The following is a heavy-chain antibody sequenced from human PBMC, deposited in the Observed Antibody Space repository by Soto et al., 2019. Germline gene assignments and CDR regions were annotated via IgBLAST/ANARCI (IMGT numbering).Heavy chain of an antibody. D-gene: IGHD6-13*01. CDR2: IRSKAYGGTT. V-gene: IGHV3-49*03. CDR1: GFTFGDYA. J-gene: IGHJ4*02. CDR3: TRGGRSSWYQREFDY. Sequence: HPGGSLRLSCTASGFTFGDYAMSWFRQAPGKGLEWVGFIRSKAYGGTTEYAASVKGRFTISRDDSKSIAYLQMNSLKTEDTAVYYCTRGGRSSWYQREFDYWGQGTLVTVSS.